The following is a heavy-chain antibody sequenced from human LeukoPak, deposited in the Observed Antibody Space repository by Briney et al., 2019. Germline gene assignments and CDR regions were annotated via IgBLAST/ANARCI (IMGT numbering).Heavy chain of an antibody. CDR3: ARVQWEFKYYFDY. D-gene: IGHD1-26*01. V-gene: IGHV6-1*01. CDR1: GDSVSSNSAA. J-gene: IGHJ4*02. CDR2: TYYRSKWYN. Sequence: SQTLSLTCAISGDSVSSNSAAWNWIRQSPSRGLEWLGRTYYRSKWYNDYAVSVKSRITINPDTSKNQFSLKLSSVTAADTAVYYCARVQWEFKYYFDYWGQGTLVTVSS.